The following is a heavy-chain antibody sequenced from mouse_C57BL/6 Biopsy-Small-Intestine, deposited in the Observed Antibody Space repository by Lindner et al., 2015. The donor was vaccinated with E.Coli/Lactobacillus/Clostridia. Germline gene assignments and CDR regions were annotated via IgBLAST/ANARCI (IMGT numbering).Heavy chain of an antibody. CDR2: INPKYGTT. CDR1: DYLFTDHN. CDR3: AREGPWPFAY. Sequence: VQLQESGPELVKPGASVKISCKASDYLFTDHNMNWVKQTNGKSLEWIGIINPKYGTTSYIQKFKDKATLTVDQSSSTAYMQLKSLTSEDSAVYYCAREGPWPFAYWGQGTLVTVSA. J-gene: IGHJ3*01. V-gene: IGHV1-39*01.